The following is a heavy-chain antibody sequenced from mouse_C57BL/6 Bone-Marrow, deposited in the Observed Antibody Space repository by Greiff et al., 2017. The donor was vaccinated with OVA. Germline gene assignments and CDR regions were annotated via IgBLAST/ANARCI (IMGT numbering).Heavy chain of an antibody. CDR1: GFTFSNYW. CDR3: TDSSGYPYYFDY. CDR2: IRLKSDNYAT. J-gene: IGHJ2*01. Sequence: EVQLQESGGGLVQPGGSMKLSCVASGFTFSNYWMNWVRQSPEKGLEWVAQIRLKSDNYATHYAESVKGRFTISRDDSKSSVYLQMNNLRAEDTGIYYCTDSSGYPYYFDYWGQGTTLTVSS. D-gene: IGHD3-2*02. V-gene: IGHV6-3*01.